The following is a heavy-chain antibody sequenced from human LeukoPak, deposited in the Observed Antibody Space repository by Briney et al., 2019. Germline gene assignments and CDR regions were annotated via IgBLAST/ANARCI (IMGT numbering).Heavy chain of an antibody. J-gene: IGHJ4*02. Sequence: GGSLRLSCAASGFTFSSYSMNWVRQAPGKGLEWVSSISSSSSYIYYADSVKGRFTISRDNAKNSLYLQMNSLRAEDTAVYYCARDRESLPPNYYDSSGYIGPFGYWGQGTLVTVSS. V-gene: IGHV3-21*01. D-gene: IGHD3-22*01. CDR3: ARDRESLPPNYYDSSGYIGPFGY. CDR2: ISSSSSYI. CDR1: GFTFSSYS.